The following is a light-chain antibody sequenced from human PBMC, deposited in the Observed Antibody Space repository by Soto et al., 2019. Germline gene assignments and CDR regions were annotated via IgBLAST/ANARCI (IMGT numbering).Light chain of an antibody. CDR3: SSYTTSSTHWV. CDR1: SSDVGGYNY. J-gene: IGLJ3*02. V-gene: IGLV2-14*01. CDR2: EVS. Sequence: QSVLTQPASVSGSPGQSITISCTGTSSDVGGYNYVSWYQQHPGKAPKLMIHEVSNRPSGVSNRFSGSKSGNTASLTISGLQAEDEADYYCSSYTTSSTHWVFGGGTKVTVL.